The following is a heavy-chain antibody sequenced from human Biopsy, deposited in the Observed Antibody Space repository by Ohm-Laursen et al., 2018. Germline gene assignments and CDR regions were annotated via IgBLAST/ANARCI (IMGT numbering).Heavy chain of an antibody. CDR3: AGRGTLVVVPAVVLQSFDI. D-gene: IGHD2-2*01. CDR2: ISPYNGNT. Sequence: ASVKVSCNASGYTFISYGINWVRQAPGQGLEWMGWISPYNGNTNYAQNLQGRVTMTTDTSASTAYVELRSLRSDDTTMYYCAGRGTLVVVPAVVLQSFDIWGQGTMVTVSS. V-gene: IGHV1-18*01. CDR1: GYTFISYG. J-gene: IGHJ3*02.